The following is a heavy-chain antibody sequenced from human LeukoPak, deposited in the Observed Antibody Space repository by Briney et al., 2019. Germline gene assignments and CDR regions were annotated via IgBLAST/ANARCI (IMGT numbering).Heavy chain of an antibody. V-gene: IGHV3-7*01. J-gene: IGHJ4*02. CDR2: INQDGSEE. CDR1: GFTFSNYW. Sequence: GGSLRLSCAASGFTFSNYWMTWVRQAPGKGLEWVAHINQDGSEEHYMDSVKARFTIPRDNAKNSLSLQMNSLRAEDTAVYYCVRDGAVSGYDLLDYWGQGTLVTVSS. CDR3: VRDGAVSGYDLLDY. D-gene: IGHD5-12*01.